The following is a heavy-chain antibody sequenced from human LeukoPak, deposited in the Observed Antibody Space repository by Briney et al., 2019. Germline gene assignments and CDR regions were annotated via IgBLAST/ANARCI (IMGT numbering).Heavy chain of an antibody. J-gene: IGHJ4*02. CDR2: ISGSGDNT. CDR1: GFTFSSYA. CDR3: ARDRYGDYSFDY. D-gene: IGHD4-17*01. V-gene: IGHV3-23*01. Sequence: GGSLRLSCAASGFTFSSYAMNWVRQAPGKGLEWVSSISGSGDNTHYADSVKGRFTISRDNSKNMMCLQMNSLRADDTALYYCARDRYGDYSFDYWGQGVLVTVSS.